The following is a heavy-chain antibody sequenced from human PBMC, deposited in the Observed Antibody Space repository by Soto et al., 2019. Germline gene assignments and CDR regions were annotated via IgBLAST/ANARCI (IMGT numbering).Heavy chain of an antibody. CDR2: LYTEGTT. CDR1: GHTVSHNY. V-gene: IGHV3-53*01. J-gene: IGHJ6*02. D-gene: IGHD3-16*01. Sequence: GGSLRLSCMASGHTVSHNYRAWVRQAPEMGLEWVSILYTEGTTYYADYVKGRFTISRDSSKNTLFLQMDSLRAEDTAVYYCLRPRPSGENYGMDVWGQGTTVTVSS. CDR3: LRPRPSGENYGMDV.